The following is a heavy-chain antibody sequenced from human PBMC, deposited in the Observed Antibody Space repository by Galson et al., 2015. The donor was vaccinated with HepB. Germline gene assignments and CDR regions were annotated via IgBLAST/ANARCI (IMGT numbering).Heavy chain of an antibody. V-gene: IGHV1-3*01. D-gene: IGHD1-26*01. Sequence: SVKVSCKASGYTFTRYTIHWVRQAPGQRLEWMAWINAGNDNTKYSQKFQGRVAISRDTSASTAYMELSSLRSEDTAVYYCARDGIVGATAYYFDYWGQGTLVTVSS. CDR3: ARDGIVGATAYYFDY. CDR2: INAGNDNT. J-gene: IGHJ4*02. CDR1: GYTFTRYT.